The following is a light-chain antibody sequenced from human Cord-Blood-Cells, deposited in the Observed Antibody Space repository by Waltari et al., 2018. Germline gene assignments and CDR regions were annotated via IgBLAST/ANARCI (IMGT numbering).Light chain of an antibody. CDR1: SSNIGAGYD. Sequence: QSVLTQPPSVSGAPGQRVTISCTGSSSNIGAGYDVHWYQQLPGTPPKLLIYGNSNRPSGVPYRFSGSKSGTSASLAITGLQAEDEADYYCQSYDSSLSGVVFGGGTKLTVL. J-gene: IGLJ2*01. V-gene: IGLV1-40*01. CDR3: QSYDSSLSGVV. CDR2: GNS.